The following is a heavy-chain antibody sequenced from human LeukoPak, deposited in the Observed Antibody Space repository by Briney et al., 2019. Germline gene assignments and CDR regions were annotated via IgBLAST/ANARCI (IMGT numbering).Heavy chain of an antibody. CDR2: IWYDGSNK. CDR1: AFTFSSYA. Sequence: GRSLRLSCAASAFTFSSYAMHWVRQAPGKGLEWVAVIWYDGSNKYHADSVKGRFTISRDNSKNTLYLQMNSLRAEDTAVYYCAREYSSGWYGKYYFDYWGQGTLVTVSS. J-gene: IGHJ4*02. V-gene: IGHV3-33*01. CDR3: AREYSSGWYGKYYFDY. D-gene: IGHD6-13*01.